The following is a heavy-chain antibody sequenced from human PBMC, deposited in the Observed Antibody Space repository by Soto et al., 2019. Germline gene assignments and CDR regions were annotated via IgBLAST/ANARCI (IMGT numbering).Heavy chain of an antibody. CDR2: ISGSGGST. J-gene: IGHJ4*02. D-gene: IGHD3-10*01. V-gene: IGHV3-23*01. CDR3: AKDVGGRFGDHAGDFDY. Sequence: PGGSLRLSCAASGFTFSSYAMSWVRQAPGKGLEWVSAISGSGGSTYYADSVKGRFTISRDNSKNTLYLQMNSLRAEDTAVYYCAKDVGGRFGDHAGDFDYWGQGTLVTVSS. CDR1: GFTFSSYA.